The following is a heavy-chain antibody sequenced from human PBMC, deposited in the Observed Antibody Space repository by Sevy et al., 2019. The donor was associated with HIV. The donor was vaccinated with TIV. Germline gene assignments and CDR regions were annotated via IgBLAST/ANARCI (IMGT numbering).Heavy chain of an antibody. CDR3: ARDSGNYPYYFDY. CDR1: GGSISGGNYF. V-gene: IGHV4-61*01. D-gene: IGHD1-26*01. Sequence: SETLSLTWTVSGGSISGGNYFWSWIRQSPGKGLEWIGYIHYSGTTNYSPSLKSRVTISVDTSKNQFSLKLRSVTAADTAVYYCARDSGNYPYYFDYWGQGTLVTVSS. J-gene: IGHJ4*01. CDR2: IHYSGTT.